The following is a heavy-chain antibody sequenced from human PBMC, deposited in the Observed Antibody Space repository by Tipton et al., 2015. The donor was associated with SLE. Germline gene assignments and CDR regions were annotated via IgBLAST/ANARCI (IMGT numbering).Heavy chain of an antibody. J-gene: IGHJ4*02. CDR3: ARHTDSGNYYSALDY. Sequence: TLSLTCDVYGGSITGGGYFWSWIRQPAGEGLEWIGRRSTSESNNNPSLKSRVIISLDTSKNQFSLNLSSVTAADTAVYYCARHTDSGNYYSALDYWGQGTLVTVSS. CDR1: GGSITGGGYF. CDR2: RSTSESN. V-gene: IGHV4-61*02. D-gene: IGHD3-10*01.